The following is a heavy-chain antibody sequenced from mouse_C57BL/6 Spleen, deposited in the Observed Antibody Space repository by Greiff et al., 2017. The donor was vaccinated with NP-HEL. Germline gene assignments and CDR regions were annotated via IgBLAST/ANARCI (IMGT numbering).Heavy chain of an antibody. Sequence: EVNVVESGAELVKPGASVKLSCTASGFNIKDYYMHWVKQRTEQGLEWIGRIDPEDGETKYAPKFQGKATITADTSSNTAYLQLSSLTSEDTAVYYCARRSVVATDWYFDVWGTGTTVTVSS. CDR3: ARRSVVATDWYFDV. CDR2: IDPEDGET. V-gene: IGHV14-2*01. D-gene: IGHD1-1*01. CDR1: GFNIKDYY. J-gene: IGHJ1*03.